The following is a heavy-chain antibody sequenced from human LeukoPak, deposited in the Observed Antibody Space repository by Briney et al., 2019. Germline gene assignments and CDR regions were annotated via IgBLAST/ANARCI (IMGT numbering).Heavy chain of an antibody. CDR3: ARAKGQYFYYYMVV. J-gene: IGHJ6*03. CDR1: GFTFDDYG. Sequence: PGGSLRLSCAASGFTFDDYGMNWVRQAPGKGLEWVSGTNWNGGSTGYSDSVKGRFTISRDNSKNSLYLQMNSLRAEDTALYYCARAKGQYFYYYMVVWGKGTTVTVSS. V-gene: IGHV3-20*04. CDR2: TNWNGGST.